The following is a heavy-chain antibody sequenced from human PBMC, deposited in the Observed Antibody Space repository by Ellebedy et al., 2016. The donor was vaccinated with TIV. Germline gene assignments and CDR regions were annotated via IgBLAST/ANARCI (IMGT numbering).Heavy chain of an antibody. CDR2: INARNGNT. Sequence: AASVKVSCKASGYTFTRYGISWVRQAPGQGLEWMGWINARNGNTNYAQKLRGRVNMTTDPSTNTAYMELRSLRSDDTAVYYCAREWGDERYFDYWGQGTLVTVSS. V-gene: IGHV1-18*04. J-gene: IGHJ4*02. CDR3: AREWGDERYFDY. D-gene: IGHD3-16*01. CDR1: GYTFTRYG.